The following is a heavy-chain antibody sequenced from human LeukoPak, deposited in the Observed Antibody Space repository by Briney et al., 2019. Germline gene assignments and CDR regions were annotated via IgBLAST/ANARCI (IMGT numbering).Heavy chain of an antibody. Sequence: GGSLRLSCAASGFSLGTYGMHWIRQAPGKGLEWVAGISFEGIYKYYSDSVKGRFTISRDNSKNTLYLQVNSLRSADTAVYFCARDLNGWDLFDFWGQGTLVTVSS. J-gene: IGHJ4*02. CDR2: ISFEGIYK. V-gene: IGHV3-30*03. CDR3: ARDLNGWDLFDF. D-gene: IGHD6-19*01. CDR1: GFSLGTYG.